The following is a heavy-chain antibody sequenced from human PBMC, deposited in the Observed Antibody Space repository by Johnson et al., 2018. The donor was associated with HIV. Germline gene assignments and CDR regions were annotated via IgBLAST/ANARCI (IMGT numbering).Heavy chain of an antibody. CDR3: ARGHTWPKSGFDF. CDR2: IRHDGNKK. CDR1: GFTFSGYG. Sequence: QVQLVESGGGVVQPGWSLRLSCAVSGFTFSGYGMHWVRQTPGKGLEWVAFIRHDGNKKYYAESMKGRLIISRDNSKNMLYLEMQSLTSEDTAVYYCARGHTWPKSGFDFWGQGTMVTVSS. V-gene: IGHV3-30*02. D-gene: IGHD3-3*01. J-gene: IGHJ3*01.